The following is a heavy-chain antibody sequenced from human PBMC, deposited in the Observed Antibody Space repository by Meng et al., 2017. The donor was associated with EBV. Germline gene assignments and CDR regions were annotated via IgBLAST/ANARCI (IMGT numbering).Heavy chain of an antibody. J-gene: IGHJ4*02. V-gene: IGHV1-18*01. CDR2: ISAYNGNT. CDR1: GYTFTSYG. D-gene: IGHD3-22*01. CDR3: ARDGRLYDTPSPFDY. Sequence: QVQLVQSVAEVKKPGASVQVSCKASGYTFTSYGISWVRQAPGQGLEWMGWISAYNGNTNYAQKFQGRVTMTTDTSTSTAYMELRSLRSDDTAVYYCARDGRLYDTPSPFDYWGQGTLVTVSS.